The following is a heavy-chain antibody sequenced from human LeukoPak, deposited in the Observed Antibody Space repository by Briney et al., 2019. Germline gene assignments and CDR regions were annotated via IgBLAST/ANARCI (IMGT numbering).Heavy chain of an antibody. Sequence: HPGGSLRLSCAASGFTFSSYWMTWVRQAPGKGLEWVANIKYGGSEKYYADSVKGRFAISRDNAKNSLYLQMNSLRAEDTAVYFCARAEGCSYAFYFVYWGQGTLVTVSS. CDR2: IKYGGSEK. V-gene: IGHV3-7*04. D-gene: IGHD3-16*01. CDR1: GFTFSSYW. CDR3: ARAEGCSYAFYFVY. J-gene: IGHJ4*02.